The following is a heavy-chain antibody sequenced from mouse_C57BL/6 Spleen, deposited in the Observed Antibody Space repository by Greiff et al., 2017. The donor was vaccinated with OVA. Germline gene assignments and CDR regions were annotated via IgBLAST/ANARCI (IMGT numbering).Heavy chain of an antibody. V-gene: IGHV3-6*01. D-gene: IGHD2-2*01. J-gene: IGHJ3*01. Sequence: EVKLMESGPGLVKPSQSLSLTCSVTGYSITSGYFWNWIRQLPGNILGWVGYISYDGSNNYNPSLKNRITITRDTSKNQFFLKLNSVTTEDTATYYCANMVTTSAWFAYWGQGTLVTVSA. CDR3: ANMVTTSAWFAY. CDR1: GYSITSGYF. CDR2: ISYDGSN.